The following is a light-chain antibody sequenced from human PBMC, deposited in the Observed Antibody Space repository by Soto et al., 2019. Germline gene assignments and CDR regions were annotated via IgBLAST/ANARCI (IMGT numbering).Light chain of an antibody. V-gene: IGKV1-5*03. J-gene: IGKJ1*01. CDR1: QSIINW. CDR3: QHYNSSPWT. CDR2: KAS. Sequence: DIQMTQSPSSLSASVGDRVTITCRASQSIINWLGWYQQKKGKAPKLLIYKASSLESGVPSRFRGSGSGTDFTLTINRLQPDDFATYYCQHYNSSPWTFGQGTKVDIK.